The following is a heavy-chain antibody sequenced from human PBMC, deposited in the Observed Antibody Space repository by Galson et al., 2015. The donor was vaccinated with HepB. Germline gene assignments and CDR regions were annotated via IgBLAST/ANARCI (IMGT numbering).Heavy chain of an antibody. CDR2: IIPILGIA. V-gene: IGHV1-69*04. J-gene: IGHJ3*02. CDR3: ARDLQLDGSPNAFDI. CDR1: GGTFSSYA. Sequence: SVKVSCKASGGTFSSYAISWVRQAPGQGLEWMGRIIPILGIANYAQKFQGRVTITADKSTSTAYMELSSLRSEDTAVYYCARDLQLDGSPNAFDIWGQGTMVTVSS. D-gene: IGHD5-24*01.